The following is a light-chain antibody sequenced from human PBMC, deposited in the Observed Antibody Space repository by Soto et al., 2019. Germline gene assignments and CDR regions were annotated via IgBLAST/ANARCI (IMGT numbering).Light chain of an antibody. CDR1: QSVSSN. CDR2: GAS. J-gene: IGKJ5*01. Sequence: EIVMTQSPATLTVSPGERATLSCRASQSVSSNLAWYQQKPGQAPRLLIYGASTRATGIPARFSGSGSGTDFTLTITGLQSEDFAVYYCQQYNSWPYTFGQGTRLEIK. V-gene: IGKV3-15*01. CDR3: QQYNSWPYT.